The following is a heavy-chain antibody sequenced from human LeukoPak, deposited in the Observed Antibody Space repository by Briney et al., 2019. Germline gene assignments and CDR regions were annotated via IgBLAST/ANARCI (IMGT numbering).Heavy chain of an antibody. CDR3: ASGGAARRHY. CDR2: ISSNGGST. V-gene: IGHV3-64*01. CDR1: GFTFSSYA. Sequence: GGSLRLSCAASGFTFSSYAMHWVRQAPGKGLEYVSAISSNGGSTYYANSVKGRFTISRDNSKNTLYLQMGSLRAEDMAVYYCASGGAARRHYWGQGTTVTVSS. J-gene: IGHJ6*02. D-gene: IGHD6-6*01.